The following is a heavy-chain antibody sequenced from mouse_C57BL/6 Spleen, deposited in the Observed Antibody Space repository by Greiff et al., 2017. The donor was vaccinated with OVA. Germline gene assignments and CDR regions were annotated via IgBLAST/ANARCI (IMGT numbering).Heavy chain of an antibody. D-gene: IGHD1-1*01. CDR3: ARGGTTVEAEYYFDY. Sequence: QVQLQQPGAELVRPGSSVKLSCKASGYTFTSYWMHWVKQRPIQGLEWIGNIDPSDSETPSNQKFKVKATLTVDKSSSTAYMQLSSLTSEDSAVYYCARGGTTVEAEYYFDYWGQGTTLTVSS. CDR2: IDPSDSET. V-gene: IGHV1-52*01. J-gene: IGHJ2*01. CDR1: GYTFTSYW.